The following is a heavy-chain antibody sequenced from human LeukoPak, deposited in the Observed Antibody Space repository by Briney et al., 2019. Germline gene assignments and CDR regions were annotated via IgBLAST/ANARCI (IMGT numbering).Heavy chain of an antibody. CDR2: TYHSGST. J-gene: IGHJ4*02. Sequence: SETLSLTCIVSDGSISNFYWSWIRQPPGKGLEWIGYTYHSGSTNYNPSLKSRVAISIDTSKNQSSLRLSSVTAADTAVYYCARELPRSTTFIDYWGQGTLVTVSS. D-gene: IGHD2-2*01. V-gene: IGHV4-59*01. CDR3: ARELPRSTTFIDY. CDR1: DGSISNFY.